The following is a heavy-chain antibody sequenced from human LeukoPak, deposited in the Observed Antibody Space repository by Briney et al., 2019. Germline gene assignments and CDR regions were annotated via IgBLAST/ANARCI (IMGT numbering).Heavy chain of an antibody. CDR3: ARAQKTMLSRAVYFFDF. Sequence: SETLSLTCNVSGASISDYYWSWVRQSPTRGLEWVVYVSSRGATNNNPSLKSRVTTSAHTSENQLSLKLTSVTAADTAVYYCARAQKTMLSRAVYFFDFWGQGLLVTVSS. CDR2: VSSRGAT. J-gene: IGHJ4*02. CDR1: GASISDYY. D-gene: IGHD2-2*01. V-gene: IGHV4-59*01.